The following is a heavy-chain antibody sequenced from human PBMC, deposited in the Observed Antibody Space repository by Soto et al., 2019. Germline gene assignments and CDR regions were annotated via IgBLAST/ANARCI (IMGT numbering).Heavy chain of an antibody. CDR3: AAVDSAARRSYYYYYMDV. D-gene: IGHD6-6*01. V-gene: IGHV1-8*01. J-gene: IGHJ6*03. CDR2: MNPNSGNT. CDR1: GYTFTSYD. Sequence: ASVKVSCKASGYTFTSYDINWVRQATGQGLEWMGWMNPNSGNTGYAQKFQGRVTMTRNTSISTAYMELSSLRSEDTAVYYCAAVDSAARRSYYYYYMDVWGKGTTVTVSS.